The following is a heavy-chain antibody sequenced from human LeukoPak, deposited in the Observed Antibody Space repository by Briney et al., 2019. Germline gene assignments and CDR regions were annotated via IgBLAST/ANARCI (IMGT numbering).Heavy chain of an antibody. Sequence: ASVKVSCKASGYTFTAHYIHWVRQAPGQGLEWMGQMQSKSGGEKYAQKFQGRVTVVRDTSISTIYMELTSLTSDDTAVYYCAREPYTSSSDRHEKTFDYWGQGTLVTVSS. D-gene: IGHD6-6*01. J-gene: IGHJ4*02. CDR2: MQSKSGGE. V-gene: IGHV1-2*06. CDR3: AREPYTSSSDRHEKTFDY. CDR1: GYTFTAHY.